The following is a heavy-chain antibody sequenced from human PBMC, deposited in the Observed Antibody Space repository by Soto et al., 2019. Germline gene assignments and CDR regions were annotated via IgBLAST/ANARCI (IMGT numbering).Heavy chain of an antibody. D-gene: IGHD1-26*01. CDR1: GFTFSSYA. V-gene: IGHV3-23*01. J-gene: IGHJ6*02. CDR2: ISGSGGST. CDR3: EKLSRGGRYYKTGMDV. Sequence: EVQLLESGGGLVQPGGSLRLSCAASGFTFSSYAMRWVRQAPGKGLEWVSAISGSGGSTYYADSVKGRFTIPRDNSKNTLYLQMNNERAEDTAVYYCEKLSRGGRYYKTGMDVWGQGTTVTVSS.